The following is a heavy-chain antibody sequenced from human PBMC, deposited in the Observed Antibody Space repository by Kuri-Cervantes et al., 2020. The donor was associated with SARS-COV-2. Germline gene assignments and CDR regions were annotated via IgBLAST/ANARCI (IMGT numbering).Heavy chain of an antibody. V-gene: IGHV3-74*01. CDR3: AASGLFDP. CDR2: INSDGSTT. J-gene: IGHJ5*02. CDR1: GFTFSSYS. Sequence: GGSLRLSCAASGFTFSSYSMHWVRQAPGKGLVWVSRINSDGSTTNYADSVKGRFTISRDNAKNTLYMQMNSLRAEDTAVYYCAASGLFDPWGQGTLVTVSS.